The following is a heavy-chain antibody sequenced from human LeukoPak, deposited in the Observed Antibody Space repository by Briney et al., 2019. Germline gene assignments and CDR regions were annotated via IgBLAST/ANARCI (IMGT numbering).Heavy chain of an antibody. Sequence: SETLSLTCAVYGGSFSGYYWSWIRQPPGKGLEWIGEINHSGSTNYNPSLKSRVTISVDTSQNQFSLELSSVAAADTAVYYCARGYFTRSWFDPWGQGSLVTVSS. CDR2: INHSGST. CDR3: ARGYFTRSWFDP. D-gene: IGHD3-10*01. CDR1: GGSFSGYY. J-gene: IGHJ5*02. V-gene: IGHV4-34*01.